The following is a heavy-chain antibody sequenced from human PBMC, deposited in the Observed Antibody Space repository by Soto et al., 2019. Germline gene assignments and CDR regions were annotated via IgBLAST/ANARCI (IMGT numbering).Heavy chain of an antibody. Sequence: LRLSCAASGFTFGNSWMHWVRQAPGEGLEWVSRMNSDGSTTNYADSVKGRFTVSRDNARNTLYLQMNSLRAEDTALYYCATAEVDYWGPGTLVTVSS. J-gene: IGHJ4*02. V-gene: IGHV3-74*01. CDR3: ATAEVDY. CDR1: GFTFGNSW. CDR2: MNSDGSTT.